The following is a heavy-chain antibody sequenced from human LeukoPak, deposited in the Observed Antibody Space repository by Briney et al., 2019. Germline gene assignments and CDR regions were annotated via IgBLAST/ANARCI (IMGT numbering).Heavy chain of an antibody. D-gene: IGHD3-16*02. V-gene: IGHV4-34*01. CDR3: ASRRYDYVWGSYRYPNWFDP. J-gene: IGHJ5*02. CDR2: INHSGST. Sequence: SETLSLTCTVSGGSISSCYWSWIRQPPGKGLEWIGEINHSGSTNYNPSLKSRVTISVDTSKNQFSLKLSSVTAADTAVYYCASRRYDYVWGSYRYPNWFDPWGQGTLVTVSS. CDR1: GGSISSCY.